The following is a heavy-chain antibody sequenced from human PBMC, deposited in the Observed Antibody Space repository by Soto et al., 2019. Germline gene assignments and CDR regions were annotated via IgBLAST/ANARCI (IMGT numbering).Heavy chain of an antibody. J-gene: IGHJ5*02. D-gene: IGHD2-2*01. CDR2: MFYVGAT. CDR3: ARVVRFCSSPSCRGRNWFDP. CDR1: CGSISSGDYG. Sequence: PPESLSLSCSVLCGSISSGDYGWGWIRQPPGKGREWIGYMFYVGATYYNPSLKSRVTISVDTSKNQFSLKLNSVTAADTAVYHCARVVRFCSSPSCRGRNWFDPWRQGTLVTVSS. V-gene: IGHV4-30-4*01.